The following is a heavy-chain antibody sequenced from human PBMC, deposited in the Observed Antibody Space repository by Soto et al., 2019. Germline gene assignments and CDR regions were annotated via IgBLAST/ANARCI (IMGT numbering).Heavy chain of an antibody. CDR2: INAGNGNT. D-gene: IGHD6-13*01. CDR3: ARGWVSSSWYTVFRGYYYSYGMDV. V-gene: IGHV1-3*01. CDR1: GYTFTSYA. Sequence: ASVKVSCKASGYTFTSYAMHWVRQAPGQRLEWMGWINAGNGNTKYSQKFQGRVPITRDTSASTAYMELSSLRSEDTAVYYCARGWVSSSWYTVFRGYYYSYGMDVCGQATTLTV. J-gene: IGHJ6*02.